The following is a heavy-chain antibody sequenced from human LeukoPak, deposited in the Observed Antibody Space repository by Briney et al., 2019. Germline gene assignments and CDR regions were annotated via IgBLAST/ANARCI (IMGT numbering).Heavy chain of an antibody. CDR3: AKDDYYDSSGYYPIDY. CDR2: ISGSGGST. V-gene: IGHV3-23*01. CDR1: GFTFSSYA. J-gene: IGHJ4*02. Sequence: GGSLRLSCAASGFTFSSYAMSWVRQAPGKGPEWVSAISGSGGSTYYADSVKGRFTISRDNSKNTLYLQMNSLRAEDTAVYYCAKDDYYDSSGYYPIDYWGQGTLVTVSS. D-gene: IGHD3-22*01.